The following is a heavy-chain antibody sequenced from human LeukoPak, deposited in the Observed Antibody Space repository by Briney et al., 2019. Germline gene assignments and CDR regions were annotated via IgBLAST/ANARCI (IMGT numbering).Heavy chain of an antibody. Sequence: GGSLRLSCAASGFTFDDYGMHWVRQAPGKGLEWVSGINWNSGRIGYADSVKGRFTISRDNAKNTLYLQMNSLRAEDAAVYYCARVDIVVVPAAIALDYYYYYYMDVWGKGTTVTVSS. J-gene: IGHJ6*03. CDR1: GFTFDDYG. CDR3: ARVDIVVVPAAIALDYYYYYYMDV. D-gene: IGHD2-2*03. CDR2: INWNSGRI. V-gene: IGHV3-9*01.